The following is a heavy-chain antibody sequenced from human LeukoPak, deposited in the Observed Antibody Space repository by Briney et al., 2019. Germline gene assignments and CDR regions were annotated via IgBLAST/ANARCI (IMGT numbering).Heavy chain of an antibody. CDR3: SKKAQYNGNYPLDY. J-gene: IGHJ4*02. CDR2: TSDRGDYT. D-gene: IGHD1-26*01. V-gene: IGHV3-23*01. Sequence: GGSLRLSCAASGFTFTSYSMSWVRQAPGKGLEWVSGTSDRGDYTYYADSVKGRFTISRDNSKNTLYLQMNSLRAEDTALYFCSKKAQYNGNYPLDYWGQGTLVTVSS. CDR1: GFTFTSYS.